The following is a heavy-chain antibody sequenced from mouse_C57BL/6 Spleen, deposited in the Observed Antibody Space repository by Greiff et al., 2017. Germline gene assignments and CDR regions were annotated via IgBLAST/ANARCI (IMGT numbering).Heavy chain of an antibody. V-gene: IGHV1-54*01. D-gene: IGHD2-3*01. Sequence: QVQLQQPGAELVRPGTSVKVSCKASGYAFTNYLIEWVKQRPGQGLEWIGVINPGSGGTNYNEKFKGKATLTVDKSSSTAYMQLSSLTSEDSAVYVGAKDGAMDYWGQGTSVTVSS. CDR1: GYAFTNYL. J-gene: IGHJ4*01. CDR3: AKDGAMDY. CDR2: INPGSGGT.